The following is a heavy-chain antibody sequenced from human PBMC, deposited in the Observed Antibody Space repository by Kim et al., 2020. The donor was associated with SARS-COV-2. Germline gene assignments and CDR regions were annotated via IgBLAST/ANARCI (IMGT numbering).Heavy chain of an antibody. CDR1: GYSFASYW. CDR2: IYPGDSDT. D-gene: IGHD4-4*01. J-gene: IGHJ4*02. CDR3: VRSSTLSTRGIDY. V-gene: IGHV5-51*01. Sequence: GESLKISCKGSGYSFASYWIGWVRQMSGKGLEWMGIIYPGDSDTRYSPSFQGQVTISADKSSTTAYLQWSSLKASDTAMYYCVRSSTLSTRGIDYWGQGILVIISS.